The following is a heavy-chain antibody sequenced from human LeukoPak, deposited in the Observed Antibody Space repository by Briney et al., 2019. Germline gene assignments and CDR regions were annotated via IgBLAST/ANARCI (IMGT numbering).Heavy chain of an antibody. CDR3: ARADSSGYSLYAFDI. CDR2: INHSGST. J-gene: IGHJ3*02. CDR1: GGSFSGYY. Sequence: PSETLSLTCAVYGGSFSGYYWTWIRQPPGKGLEWIGEINHSGSTNYNPSLDSRVTISADRSKNQFSLKLSSVTAADTAVYYCARADSSGYSLYAFDIWGQGTMVTVSS. V-gene: IGHV4-34*01. D-gene: IGHD3-22*01.